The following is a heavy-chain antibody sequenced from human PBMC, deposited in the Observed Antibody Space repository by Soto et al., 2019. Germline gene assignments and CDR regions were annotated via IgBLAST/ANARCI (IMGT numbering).Heavy chain of an antibody. CDR3: AREVRDTAVADFDY. CDR1: GFTFSSYS. J-gene: IGHJ4*02. V-gene: IGHV3-48*02. D-gene: IGHD5-18*01. Sequence: EVQLVESGGGLVQPGGSLRLSCAASGFTFSSYSMNWVRQAPGKGLEWLSYISSSISTMHYADSVKGRFTISRDNAKSVLYLQINSLRDEDTAVYYCAREVRDTAVADFDYWGQGTLVTVSS. CDR2: ISSSISTM.